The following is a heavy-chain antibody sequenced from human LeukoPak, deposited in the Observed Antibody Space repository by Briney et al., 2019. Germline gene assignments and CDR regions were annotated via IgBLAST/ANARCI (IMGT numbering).Heavy chain of an antibody. V-gene: IGHV4-59*12. D-gene: IGHD3-22*01. Sequence: SETLSLTCTVSGGSISSYYWSWIRQPPGKGLEWIGYIYYSGSTNYNPSLKGRVTISVDTSKNQFSLKLSSVTAADTAVYYCARGRRVVVIKNNWFDPWGQGTLVTVSS. CDR3: ARGRRVVVIKNNWFDP. J-gene: IGHJ5*02. CDR1: GGSISSYY. CDR2: IYYSGST.